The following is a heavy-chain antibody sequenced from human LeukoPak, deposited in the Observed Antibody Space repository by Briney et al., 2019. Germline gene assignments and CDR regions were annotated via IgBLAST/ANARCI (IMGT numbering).Heavy chain of an antibody. CDR1: GFTFSSYW. CDR2: INSDGSST. D-gene: IGHD2-8*01. V-gene: IGHV3-74*01. CDR3: ARGGDIVLMVYAT. J-gene: IGHJ5*01. Sequence: PGGSLRLSCAASGFTFSSYWMHWVRQAPGKGLVWVSRINSDGSSTSYADSVKGRFTISRDNAKNTLYLQMNSLRAEDTAVYYCARGGDIVLMVYATWGHGTLVTVSS.